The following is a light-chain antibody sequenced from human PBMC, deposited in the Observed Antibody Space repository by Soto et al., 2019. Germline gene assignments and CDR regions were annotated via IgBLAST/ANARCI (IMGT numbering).Light chain of an antibody. CDR2: GAS. Sequence: EIVLTQSPATLSLSPGERATLSCRASQSVSSYLAWYQQRPGQAPRLLIYGASNRATGIPARFSGSGSGTDFTLTISSLEAEDFAVYYCQQRTDWPMNFGQGTRLESK. CDR1: QSVSSY. CDR3: QQRTDWPMN. J-gene: IGKJ5*01. V-gene: IGKV3-11*01.